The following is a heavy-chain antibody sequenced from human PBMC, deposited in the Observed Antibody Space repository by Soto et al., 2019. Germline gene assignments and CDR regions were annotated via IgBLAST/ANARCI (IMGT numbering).Heavy chain of an antibody. CDR3: TSEDTNSGSYRVDY. CDR2: IKSKTDGGTT. J-gene: IGHJ4*02. V-gene: IGHV3-15*07. CDR1: GFSSNNAW. Sequence: EVQLVESGGGLVKPGGSLRLSCAASGFSSNNAWMNWVRQAPGKGLEWVGRIKSKTDGGTTDYAAPVKGTFTISRDDSKNTLYLQMNSLKTEDTAVYYCTSEDTNSGSYRVDYWGQGTLVTVSS. D-gene: IGHD1-26*01.